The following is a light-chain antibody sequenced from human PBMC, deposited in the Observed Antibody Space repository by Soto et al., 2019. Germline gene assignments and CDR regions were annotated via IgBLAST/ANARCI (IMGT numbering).Light chain of an antibody. CDR2: GAS. V-gene: IGKV3-20*01. CDR3: QQYGSSPPIT. J-gene: IGKJ5*01. Sequence: EIVLTQSPGTLSLSPGEGATLSCRASQSVSSSYLAWYQQKPGQAPRLLIYGASSRATGIPDRFSGSGSGTDFTLTISRLEPEDFAVYYCQQYGSSPPITFGQGTRLE. CDR1: QSVSSSY.